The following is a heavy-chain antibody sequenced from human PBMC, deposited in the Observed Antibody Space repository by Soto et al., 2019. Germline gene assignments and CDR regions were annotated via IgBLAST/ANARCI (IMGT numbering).Heavy chain of an antibody. D-gene: IGHD6-13*01. CDR2: ISAYNGNT. CDR1: GFTFSSYG. V-gene: IGHV1-18*01. Sequence: ASVKVSCKASGFTFSSYGISWVRQAPGQGLERMGWISAYNGNTNYAQKLQGRVTMTTDTSMSTAYMELRSLRSDDTAVYYCARGNLPFIAAAGSFDYWGQGTLVTSPQ. J-gene: IGHJ4*02. CDR3: ARGNLPFIAAAGSFDY.